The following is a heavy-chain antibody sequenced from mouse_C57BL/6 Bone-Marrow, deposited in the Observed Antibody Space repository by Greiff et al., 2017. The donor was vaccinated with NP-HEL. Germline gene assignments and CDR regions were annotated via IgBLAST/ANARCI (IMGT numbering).Heavy chain of an antibody. Sequence: VQLKQSVAELVRPGASVKLSCTASGFNTKNTYMHWVKQRPEQGLEWIGRIDPANGNTKYAPKFQGKATITADTSSNTAYLQLSSLTSEDTAIYYCASYWFAYWGQGTLVTVSA. CDR3: ASYWFAY. J-gene: IGHJ3*01. V-gene: IGHV14-3*01. CDR1: GFNTKNTY. CDR2: IDPANGNT.